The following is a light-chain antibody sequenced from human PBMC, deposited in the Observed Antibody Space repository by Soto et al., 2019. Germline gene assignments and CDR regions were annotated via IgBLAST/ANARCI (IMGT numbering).Light chain of an antibody. CDR3: TSWTTSTTMI. CDR1: ISAIGAYNF. V-gene: IGLV2-14*03. Sequence: QSALTQPASVSGSPGQSITISCTGTISAIGAYNFVSWYQQHPGKAPKLMLYDVNIRPSGVSNRFSGSKSGNTASLTISGLQADDEADYYCTSWTTSTTMIFGGGTKLTVL. J-gene: IGLJ2*01. CDR2: DVN.